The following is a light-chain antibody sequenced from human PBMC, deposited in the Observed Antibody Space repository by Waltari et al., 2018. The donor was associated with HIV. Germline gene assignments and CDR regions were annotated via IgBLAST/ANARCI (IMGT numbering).Light chain of an antibody. V-gene: IGKV3-11*01. CDR1: QSVSSY. J-gene: IGKJ1*01. CDR3: QQRSNWPPWT. Sequence: EIVLTQSTATLSLSPGDRATLSCRASQSVSSYLAWSPKKPGQAPRLLIYDASNMATGTPARFSGIGSGPDFTLTISSLEPEDFAVYYCQQRSNWPPWTFGQGTKVEIK. CDR2: DAS.